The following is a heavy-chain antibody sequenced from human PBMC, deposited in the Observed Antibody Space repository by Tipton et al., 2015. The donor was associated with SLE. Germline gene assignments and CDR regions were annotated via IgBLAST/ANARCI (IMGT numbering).Heavy chain of an antibody. D-gene: IGHD3-22*01. J-gene: IGHJ4*01. CDR2: IYHSGST. Sequence: TLSLTCAVSGGSISSGGYSWSWIRQPPGKGLEWIGYIYHSGSTYYNPSLKSRVTISVDTPKNQFSLKLSSVTAADTAEYYCAREGYYDNSGYYPLFDSWGQGILVTVSS. CDR3: AREGYYDNSGYYPLFDS. CDR1: GGSISSGGYS. V-gene: IGHV4-30-2*01.